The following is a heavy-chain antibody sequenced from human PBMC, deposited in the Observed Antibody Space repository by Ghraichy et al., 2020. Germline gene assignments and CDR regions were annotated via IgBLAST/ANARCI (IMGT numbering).Heavy chain of an antibody. CDR1: DYSISSGSY. Sequence: SETLSLTCTVSDYSISSGSYWGWIRQPPGKGLEWIGSIYHSGSTYYNPSLKSRVTISVDTSKNQFSLQLSSVTAADTAVYYCARGNSGYYYYFDYWGQGTLVTVSS. J-gene: IGHJ4*02. CDR3: ARGNSGYYYYFDY. CDR2: IYHSGST. D-gene: IGHD3-22*01. V-gene: IGHV4-38-2*02.